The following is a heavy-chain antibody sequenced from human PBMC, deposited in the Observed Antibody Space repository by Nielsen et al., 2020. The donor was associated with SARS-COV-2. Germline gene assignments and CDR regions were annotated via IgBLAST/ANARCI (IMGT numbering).Heavy chain of an antibody. D-gene: IGHD2-21*02. V-gene: IGHV4-34*01. Sequence: SETLSLTCAVYGGSFSGYYWSWIRQPPGKGLEWIGEINHSGSTNYNPSLKSRVTISVDTSKNQFSLKLSSVTAAGTAVYYCVRERMAVTYVYYNYGMDVWGQGTTVTVSS. CDR1: GGSFSGYY. J-gene: IGHJ6*02. CDR2: INHSGST. CDR3: VRERMAVTYVYYNYGMDV.